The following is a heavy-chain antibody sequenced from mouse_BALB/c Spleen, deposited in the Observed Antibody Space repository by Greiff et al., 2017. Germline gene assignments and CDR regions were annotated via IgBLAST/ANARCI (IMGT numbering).Heavy chain of an antibody. D-gene: IGHD1-1*01. J-gene: IGHJ3*01. CDR3: ARGDYYGSSYGFAY. V-gene: IGHV5-9-4*01. CDR2: ISSGGSYT. CDR1: GFTFSSYA. Sequence: EVQGVESGGGLVKPGGSLKLSCAASGFTFSSYAMSWVRQSPEQRLEWVAEISSGGSYTYYPDTVTGRFTISSDNAKNTLYLEMSSLRSEDTAMYYCARGDYYGSSYGFAYWGQGTLVTVSA.